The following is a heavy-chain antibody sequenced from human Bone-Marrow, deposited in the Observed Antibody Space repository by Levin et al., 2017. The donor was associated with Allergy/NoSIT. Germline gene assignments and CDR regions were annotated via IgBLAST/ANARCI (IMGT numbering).Heavy chain of an antibody. D-gene: IGHD3-3*01. V-gene: IGHV3-30-3*01. J-gene: IGHJ4*02. CDR2: ISYDGSNK. CDR1: GFTFSSYA. Sequence: GESLKISCAASGFTFSSYAMHWVRQAPGKGLEWVAVISYDGSNKYYADSVKGRFTISRDNSKNTLYLQMNSLRAEDTAVYYCARAQIYDFWSGYYTDLRPEEHYYFDYWGQGTLVTVSS. CDR3: ARAQIYDFWSGYYTDLRPEEHYYFDY.